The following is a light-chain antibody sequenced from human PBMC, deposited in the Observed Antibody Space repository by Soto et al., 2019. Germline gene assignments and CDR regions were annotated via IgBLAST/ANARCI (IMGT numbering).Light chain of an antibody. Sequence: DIQMTQSPSTLSASVGDRITVTCRASQSISSWLAWYQQKPGRAPKLLIYKASTLESGVPSRFSGSGSGTEFTLTVSSLQPDDFAAYYCQQYDSYPLTFGGGTKVEIK. CDR2: KAS. V-gene: IGKV1-5*03. CDR3: QQYDSYPLT. J-gene: IGKJ4*01. CDR1: QSISSW.